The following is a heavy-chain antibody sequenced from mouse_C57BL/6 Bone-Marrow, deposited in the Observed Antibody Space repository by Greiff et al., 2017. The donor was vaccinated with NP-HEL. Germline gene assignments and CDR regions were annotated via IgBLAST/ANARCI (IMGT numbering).Heavy chain of an antibody. V-gene: IGHV1-50*01. CDR3: ARENYDYDRAWFAY. J-gene: IGHJ3*01. D-gene: IGHD2-4*01. Sequence: QVQLQQPGAELVKPGASVKLSCKASGYTFTSYWMQWVKQRPGQGLEWIGEIDPSDSYTNYNQKFKGKATLTVDTSSSTAYMQLSSLTSEDSAVYSCARENYDYDRAWFAYWGQGTLVTVSA. CDR1: GYTFTSYW. CDR2: IDPSDSYT.